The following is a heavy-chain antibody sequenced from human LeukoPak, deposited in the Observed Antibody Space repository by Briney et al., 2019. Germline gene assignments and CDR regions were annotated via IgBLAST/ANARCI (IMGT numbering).Heavy chain of an antibody. Sequence: QPGGSLRLSCAASGFTFSSYAMHWVRQAPGKGLEWVAVISYDGSNKYYADSVKGRFTISRDNSKNTLYLQMNSLRAEDTAVYYCARGPSGVWLFDYWGQGTLVTVSS. J-gene: IGHJ4*02. CDR2: ISYDGSNK. CDR1: GFTFSSYA. V-gene: IGHV3-30-3*01. D-gene: IGHD3-22*01. CDR3: ARGPSGVWLFDY.